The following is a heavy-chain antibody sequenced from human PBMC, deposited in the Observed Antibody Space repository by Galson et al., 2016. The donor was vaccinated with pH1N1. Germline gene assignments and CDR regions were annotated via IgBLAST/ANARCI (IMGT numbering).Heavy chain of an antibody. J-gene: IGHJ3*01. Sequence: SVKVSCKASGYTLTNYAMNWVRQAPGQGLEYIGFINTNTGNPTYAQGFTGRFVFSLDASVNTAYLQISSLKAEDTAVYYCATFRNFDGFEFWGQGTVVSVSS. V-gene: IGHV7-4-1*02. D-gene: IGHD1-14*01. CDR3: ATFRNFDGFEF. CDR1: GYTLTNYA. CDR2: INTNTGNP.